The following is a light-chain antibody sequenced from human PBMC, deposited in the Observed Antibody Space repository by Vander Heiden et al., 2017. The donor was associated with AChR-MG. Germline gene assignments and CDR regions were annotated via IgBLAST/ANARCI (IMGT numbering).Light chain of an antibody. J-gene: IGLJ2*01. CDR1: KLGDKY. CDR2: QDS. V-gene: IGLV3-1*01. Sequence: SYELTQPPSVSVSPGQTASITCSGDKLGDKYACWYQQKPGQSLVLVIYQDSKRPSRIPERFSGSNSGNTATLTISGTQAVDEDDYYCQAWDSSTAVFGGGTKLTVL. CDR3: QAWDSSTAV.